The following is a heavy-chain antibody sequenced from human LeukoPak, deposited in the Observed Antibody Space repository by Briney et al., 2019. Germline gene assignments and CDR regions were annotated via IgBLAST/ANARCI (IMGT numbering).Heavy chain of an antibody. CDR1: GFTFSSYN. D-gene: IGHD6-19*01. Sequence: GGSLRLSCAASGFTFSSYNMNWVRQAPGKGLEWVSSISSSSSYIYYADSVKGRFTISRDNAKNSLYLQMNSLRAEDTAVYYCARSLTPRPAGYSSGWYAGWGQGTLVTVSS. V-gene: IGHV3-21*01. CDR3: ARSLTPRPAGYSSGWYAG. CDR2: ISSSSSYI. J-gene: IGHJ4*02.